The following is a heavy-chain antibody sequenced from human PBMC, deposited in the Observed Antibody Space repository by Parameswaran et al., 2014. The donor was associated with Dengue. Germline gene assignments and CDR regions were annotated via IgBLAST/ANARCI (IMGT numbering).Heavy chain of an antibody. J-gene: IGHJ4*02. V-gene: IGHV5-51*01. CDR2: IYPSDSDT. CDR3: ARSLGGGITIFGVVIIPPDY. D-gene: IGHD3-3*01. Sequence: VRQMPGKGLEWMGIIYPSDSDTRYSPSFQGQVTISADRSISTAYLQWSSLKASDTAMYYCARSLGGGITIFGVVIIPPDYWGQGTLVTVSS.